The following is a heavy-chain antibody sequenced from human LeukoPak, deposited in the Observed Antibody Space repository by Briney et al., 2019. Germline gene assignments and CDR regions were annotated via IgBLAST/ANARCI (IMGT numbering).Heavy chain of an antibody. V-gene: IGHV3-15*01. Sequence: GGSLRLSCAASRFTFSSYAMSWVRQAPGKGLEWVGRVKSNTDGGTTDYAAPVKGRFTISRDDSKNMVHLQMNSLKTEDTAVYYCTTDPNTIPGLTGGLLWGQGTLVTVSS. CDR1: RFTFSSYA. J-gene: IGHJ4*02. D-gene: IGHD2-21*02. CDR3: TTDPNTIPGLTGGLL. CDR2: VKSNTDGGTT.